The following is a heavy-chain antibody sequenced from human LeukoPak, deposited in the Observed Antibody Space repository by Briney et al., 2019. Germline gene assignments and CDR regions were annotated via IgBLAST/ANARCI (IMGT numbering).Heavy chain of an antibody. CDR2: VYSGGSDGMP. CDR3: ARASVESGGAFGV. CDR1: GGSITSDS. V-gene: IGHV4-59*01. J-gene: IGHJ3*01. D-gene: IGHD2-15*01. Sequence: PSETLSLTCTVSGGSITSDSWTWIRQAPGKGLEWIGYVYSGGSDGMPFYNPSLQSRISTSQDTSKNQFYLNLTSVTPADTAIYYCARASVESGGAFGVWGQGTLVTVSS.